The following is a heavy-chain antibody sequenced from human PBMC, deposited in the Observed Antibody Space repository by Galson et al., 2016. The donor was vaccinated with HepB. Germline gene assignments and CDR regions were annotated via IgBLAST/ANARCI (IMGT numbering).Heavy chain of an antibody. CDR2: MRSKANSYAT. Sequence: SLRLSCAASGFTFSNYNMHWVRQASGKGLEWVGRMRSKANSYATAYGASVKGRFTISRDDSKNTAYLQMNSLKAEDTAVYYCTSGVDFYGDYEDSWGQGTLVTVSS. CDR1: GFTFSNYN. CDR3: TSGVDFYGDYEDS. V-gene: IGHV3-73*01. J-gene: IGHJ4*02. D-gene: IGHD4-17*01.